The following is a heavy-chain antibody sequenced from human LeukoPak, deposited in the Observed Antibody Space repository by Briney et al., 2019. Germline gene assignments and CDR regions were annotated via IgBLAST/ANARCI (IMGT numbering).Heavy chain of an antibody. D-gene: IGHD6-13*01. CDR3: ARDPYSSSWYFGGEYDY. CDR1: GCTFTGYY. Sequence: ASVKVSCKASGCTFTGYYMHWVRQAPGQGLEWMGWINPNSGGTNYAQKFQGRVTMTRDTSISTAYMELSRLRSDDTAVYYCARDPYSSSWYFGGEYDYWGQGTLVTVSS. CDR2: INPNSGGT. V-gene: IGHV1-2*02. J-gene: IGHJ4*02.